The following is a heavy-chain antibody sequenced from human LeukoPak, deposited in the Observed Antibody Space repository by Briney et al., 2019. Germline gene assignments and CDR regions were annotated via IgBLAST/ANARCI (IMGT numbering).Heavy chain of an antibody. CDR1: EFTFSSYT. V-gene: IGHV3-30*09. CDR2: ISYDGSNK. D-gene: IGHD2-21*02. J-gene: IGHJ4*02. CDR3: ARDWRAFCGGDCFGFFDY. Sequence: GGSLRLSCAASEFTFSSYTMHWVRQAPGKGLEWVALISYDGSNKYYADSVKGRFAISRDNSKKTLLLQTNSLRAEDTAMYYCARDWRAFCGGDCFGFFDYWGQGTLVTVSS.